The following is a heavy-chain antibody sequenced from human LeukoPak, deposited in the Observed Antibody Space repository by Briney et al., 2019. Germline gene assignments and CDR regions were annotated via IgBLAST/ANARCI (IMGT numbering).Heavy chain of an antibody. CDR3: ASSLSYQLPTSD. CDR2: IIPIFGTA. J-gene: IGHJ4*02. Sequence: SVKVSCKASGGTFSSYAISWVRQAPGQGLEWMGGIIPIFGTANYAQKFQGRVTITADESTSTAYMELSRLRSDDTAVYYCASSLSYQLPTSDWGQGTLVTVSS. CDR1: GGTFSSYA. D-gene: IGHD2-2*01. V-gene: IGHV1-69*13.